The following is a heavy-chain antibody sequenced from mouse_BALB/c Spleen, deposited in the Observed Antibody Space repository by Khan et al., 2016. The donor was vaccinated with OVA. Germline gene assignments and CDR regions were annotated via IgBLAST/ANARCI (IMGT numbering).Heavy chain of an antibody. J-gene: IGHJ4*01. CDR1: GFSLTNYG. CDR3: AGFESSYYAMYY. CDR2: IWGDGST. V-gene: IGHV2-3*01. Sequence: QVQLKESGPGLVAPSQSLSLPCTVSGFSLTNYGVNWVRQPPGKGLEWLGVIWGDGSTNYHSALISRLSITKDNSKSQVFLKLNSLQTDDTATYYCAGFESSYYAMYYWGQGTSVTVSS.